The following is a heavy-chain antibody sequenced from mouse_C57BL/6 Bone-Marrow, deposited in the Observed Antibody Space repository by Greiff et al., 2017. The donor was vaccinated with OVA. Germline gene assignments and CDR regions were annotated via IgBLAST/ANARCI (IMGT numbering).Heavy chain of an antibody. D-gene: IGHD1-1*01. CDR3: ARWTYYGSRRDY. CDR2: IDPSDSYT. Sequence: VQLKQPGAELVMPGASVKLSCKASGYTFTSYWMHWVKQRPGQGLEWIGEIDPSDSYTNYNQKFKGKSTLTVDKSSSTAYMQLSSLTSEDSAVYYCARWTYYGSRRDYWGQGTTLTVSS. CDR1: GYTFTSYW. V-gene: IGHV1-69*01. J-gene: IGHJ2*01.